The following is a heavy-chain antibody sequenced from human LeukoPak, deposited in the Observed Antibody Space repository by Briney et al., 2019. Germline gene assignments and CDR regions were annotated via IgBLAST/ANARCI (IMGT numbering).Heavy chain of an antibody. CDR3: ARAWGSRGWYAGWFDP. CDR1: GYTFTSYG. CDR2: ISAYNGNT. Sequence: GASVKVSCKASGYTFTSYGISWVRQAPGQGLEGMGWISAYNGNTNYAHTLQGRVTMTTDTSTSTAYMELRSLRSEDTAVYYCARAWGSRGWYAGWFDPWGQGTLVTVSS. D-gene: IGHD6-19*01. V-gene: IGHV1-18*01. J-gene: IGHJ5*02.